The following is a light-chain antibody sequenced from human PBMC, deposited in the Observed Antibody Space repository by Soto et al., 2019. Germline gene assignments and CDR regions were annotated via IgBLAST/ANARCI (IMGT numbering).Light chain of an antibody. V-gene: IGKV3-20*01. J-gene: IGKJ1*01. CDR2: GAS. Sequence: EIVLTQSPGTLPLSPGERATLSCRASQSVSSNSLAWFQQKPGQAPRLLISGASSRATGIPDRFSGSGSGTDFTLTISRLEPEDFAVYYCQQYDTSTGTFGQGTKVDIK. CDR1: QSVSSNS. CDR3: QQYDTSTGT.